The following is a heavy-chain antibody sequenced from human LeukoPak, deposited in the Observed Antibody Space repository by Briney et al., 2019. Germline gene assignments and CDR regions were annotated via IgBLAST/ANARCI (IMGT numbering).Heavy chain of an antibody. CDR3: ARVSHGSGSSYDAFEI. J-gene: IGHJ3*02. CDR2: IYYSGST. CDR1: GGSISSSSYY. D-gene: IGHD3-10*01. V-gene: IGHV4-39*07. Sequence: SETLSLTCTVSGGSISSSSYYWGWIRQPPGKGLEWIGSIYYSGSTYYNPSLKSRVTISVDTSKNQFSLKLSSVTAADTAVYYCARVSHGSGSSYDAFEIWGQGTMVTVSS.